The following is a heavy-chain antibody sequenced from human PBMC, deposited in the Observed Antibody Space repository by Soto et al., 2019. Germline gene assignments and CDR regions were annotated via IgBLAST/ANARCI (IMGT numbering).Heavy chain of an antibody. J-gene: IGHJ6*02. CDR3: ARDRDDYGGYSPLYYYGMDD. Sequence: PSETLSLTCTVSGGSISSGGYYWSWIRXHPGKGLEWIGYIYYSGSTYYNPSLKSRVTISVDTSKNQFSLKLSSVTAADTAVYYCARDRDDYGGYSPLYYYGMDDCVQGTTFTDS. CDR2: IYYSGST. D-gene: IGHD4-17*01. CDR1: GGSISSGGYY. V-gene: IGHV4-31*03.